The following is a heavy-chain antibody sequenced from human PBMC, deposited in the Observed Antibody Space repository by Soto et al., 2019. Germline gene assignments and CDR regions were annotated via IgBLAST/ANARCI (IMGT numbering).Heavy chain of an antibody. J-gene: IGHJ4*02. CDR2: VYHTGNT. Sequence: SETLSLTCSFSGVSVTSYYWTWIRHSPGKGLEWIGYVYHTGNTYYNPSLKSRVTISLDTSKNQVSLRLRSVTAADTAVYYCAREQYNWKLWGQGTLVTVS. CDR3: AREQYNWKL. D-gene: IGHD1-20*01. V-gene: IGHV4-59*02. CDR1: GVSVTSYY.